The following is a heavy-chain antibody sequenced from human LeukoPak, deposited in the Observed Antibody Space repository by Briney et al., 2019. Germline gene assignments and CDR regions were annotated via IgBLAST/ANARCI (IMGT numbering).Heavy chain of an antibody. V-gene: IGHV3-23*01. J-gene: IGHJ4*02. D-gene: IGHD3-10*01. Sequence: GGSLRLSCAASGFTFSGYAMNWVRQAPGKGLEWVSAVGGSGSSTYYADSVKGRFTISRDNSKNTLFLQMNSPTAEDTAMYYCAKAYGSGYYYAYFDNWGQGALVTVSS. CDR2: VGGSGSST. CDR3: AKAYGSGYYYAYFDN. CDR1: GFTFSGYA.